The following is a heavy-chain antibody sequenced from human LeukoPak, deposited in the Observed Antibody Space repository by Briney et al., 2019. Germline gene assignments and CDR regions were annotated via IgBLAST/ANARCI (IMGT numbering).Heavy chain of an antibody. CDR1: GYTFTSYG. Sequence: GASVKVSCKASGYTFTSYGISWVRQAPGQGLEWMGWINPNSGGTNYAQKFQGRVTMTRDTSISTAYMELSRLRSDDTAVYYCASAPPGPGSYYYYMDVWGKGTTVTVSS. CDR3: ASAPPGPGSYYYYMDV. D-gene: IGHD2-15*01. J-gene: IGHJ6*03. V-gene: IGHV1-2*02. CDR2: INPNSGGT.